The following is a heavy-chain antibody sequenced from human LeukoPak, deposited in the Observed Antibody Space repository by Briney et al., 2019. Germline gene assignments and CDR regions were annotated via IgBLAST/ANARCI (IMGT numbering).Heavy chain of an antibody. J-gene: IGHJ4*02. D-gene: IGHD6-19*01. CDR3: ARTDYHGSGWYGDFDY. Sequence: SVKVPCKASGGTFSSYAISWVRQAPGQGLEWMGGIIPIFGTANYAQKFQGRVTITTDESTSTAYMELSSLRSEDTAVYYCARTDYHGSGWYGDFDYWGQGTLVTVSS. CDR1: GGTFSSYA. CDR2: IIPIFGTA. V-gene: IGHV1-69*05.